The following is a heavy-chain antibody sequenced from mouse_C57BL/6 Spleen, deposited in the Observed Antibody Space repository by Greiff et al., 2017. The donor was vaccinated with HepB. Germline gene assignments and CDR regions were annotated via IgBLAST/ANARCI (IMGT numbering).Heavy chain of an antibody. Sequence: EVQWVESEGGLVQPGSSMKLSCTASGFTFSDYYMAWVRQVPEKGLEWVANINYDGSSTYYLDSLKSRFIISRDNAKNILYLQMSSLKSEDTATYYCAREDYSNYDWYFDVWGTGTTVTVSS. CDR3: AREDYSNYDWYFDV. CDR1: GFTFSDYY. V-gene: IGHV5-16*01. J-gene: IGHJ1*03. CDR2: INYDGSST. D-gene: IGHD2-5*01.